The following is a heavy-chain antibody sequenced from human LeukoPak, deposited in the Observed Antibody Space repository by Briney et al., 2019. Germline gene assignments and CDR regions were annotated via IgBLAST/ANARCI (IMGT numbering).Heavy chain of an antibody. V-gene: IGHV3-21*01. CDR3: ARDEADYYDNSGFFYDAFDL. J-gene: IGHJ3*01. CDR2: ISGAGRYI. Sequence: GGSLRLSCVTSGFTFGRHSLSWVRQAPGKGLEWVSSISGAGRYIFYADSVKGRFSISRDNAKKSIYLQMDSLRADDTAVYYCARDEADYYDNSGFFYDAFDLWGQGTGVIVSS. CDR1: GFTFGRHS. D-gene: IGHD3-22*01.